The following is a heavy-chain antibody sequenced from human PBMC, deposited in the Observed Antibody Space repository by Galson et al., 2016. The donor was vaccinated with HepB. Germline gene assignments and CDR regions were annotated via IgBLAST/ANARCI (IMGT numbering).Heavy chain of an antibody. CDR1: GFIFSVYN. Sequence: LRLSCAASGFIFSVYNMNWARQAPGKGLEWVSDISGAGGTTHYADSVKGRFTISRDNSRDTLYLQMDRLRAADTAVYYCAKERGWYGGPNYGSWGQGTLVTVSS. CDR3: AKERGWYGGPNYGS. D-gene: IGHD2-15*01. J-gene: IGHJ5*02. CDR2: ISGAGGTT. V-gene: IGHV3-23*01.